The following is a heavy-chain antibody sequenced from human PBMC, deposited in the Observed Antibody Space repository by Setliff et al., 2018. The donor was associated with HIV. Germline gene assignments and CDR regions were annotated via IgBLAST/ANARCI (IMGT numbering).Heavy chain of an antibody. J-gene: IGHJ5*02. V-gene: IGHV4-30-4*02. CDR2: IYNSGTT. D-gene: IGHD3-16*01. CDR3: ARSGGPTFDP. CDR1: GGSISSGDYY. Sequence: SETLSLTCTVSGGSISSGDYYWSWIRQPPGKGLEWIGYIYNSGTTYYNPSLKSRVTISGDTSKNQFSLKLNSVTAADTAVYYCARSGGPTFDPWGQGTLVTVSS.